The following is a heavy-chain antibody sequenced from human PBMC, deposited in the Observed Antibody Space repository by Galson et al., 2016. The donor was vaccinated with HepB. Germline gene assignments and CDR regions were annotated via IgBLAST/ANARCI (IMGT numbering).Heavy chain of an antibody. J-gene: IGHJ4*02. D-gene: IGHD2-2*01. CDR3: AKDAILACGTGCYADH. Sequence: SLRLSCAGSGFTFRSYGIHWVRQAPGKGLEWVAVISYDGTNKYYADSLKGRFTISRDNSKNTLYLQINSLRAEDTAVYYCAKDAILACGTGCYADHWGQGTLVTVSS. V-gene: IGHV3-30*18. CDR2: ISYDGTNK. CDR1: GFTFRSYG.